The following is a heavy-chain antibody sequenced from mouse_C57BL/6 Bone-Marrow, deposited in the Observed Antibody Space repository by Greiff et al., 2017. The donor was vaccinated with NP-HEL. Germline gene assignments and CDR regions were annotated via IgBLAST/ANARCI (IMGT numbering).Heavy chain of an antibody. Sequence: HVQLQQSGAELVKPGASVKLSCKASGYTFTSYWMQWVEQRPGQGLEWIGEIDPSDSYTNYNQKFKGKATLTVDTSSSTAYMQLSSLTSEDSAVYYCATGCDYWGQGTTLTVSS. CDR3: ATGCDY. V-gene: IGHV1-50*01. D-gene: IGHD2-2*01. J-gene: IGHJ2*01. CDR2: IDPSDSYT. CDR1: GYTFTSYW.